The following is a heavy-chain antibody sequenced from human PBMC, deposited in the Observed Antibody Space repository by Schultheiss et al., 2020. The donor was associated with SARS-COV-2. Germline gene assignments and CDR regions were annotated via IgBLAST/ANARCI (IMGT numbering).Heavy chain of an antibody. CDR1: GFTFSSYG. Sequence: GGSLRLSCAASGFTFSSYGMHWVRQAPGKGLEWVAVIWYDGSNEYYADSVKGRFTISKDNSKNTLYLEMNSLRAEDTGVYYCAKDREYSPVALDFWGQGTLVTVSS. J-gene: IGHJ4*02. D-gene: IGHD6-19*01. CDR2: IWYDGSNE. CDR3: AKDREYSPVALDF. V-gene: IGHV3-33*06.